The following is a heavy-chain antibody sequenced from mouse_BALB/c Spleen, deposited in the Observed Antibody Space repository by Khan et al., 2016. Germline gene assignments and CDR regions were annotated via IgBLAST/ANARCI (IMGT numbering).Heavy chain of an antibody. V-gene: IGHV14-3*02. D-gene: IGHD1-2*01. J-gene: IGHJ3*01. CDR1: GFTIKDTY. CDR2: IDPANGNT. Sequence: VQLKESGAELVKPGASVKLSCTASGFTIKDTYMHWVNQRPEQGLEWIGRIDPANGNTKYDPKFQGKATITADTSSNTAYLQLSSLTSEDTAVYYWGSGYGPWFAYWGQGTLVTVSA. CDR3: GSGYGPWFAY.